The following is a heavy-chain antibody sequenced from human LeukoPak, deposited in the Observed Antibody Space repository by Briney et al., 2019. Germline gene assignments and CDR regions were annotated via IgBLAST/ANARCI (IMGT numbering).Heavy chain of an antibody. CDR1: GYNFRAYY. Sequence: ASVRVSCKASGYNFRAYYIHWVRQAPGQGLEWLGYIRPMTGDTNYAQKVQDRVTFSMDTSTATAYMELRSLRSDDTAFYYCGRGVQSFDPWGQGTLVTVSS. CDR2: IRPMTGDT. J-gene: IGHJ5*02. CDR3: GRGVQSFDP. V-gene: IGHV1-2*02.